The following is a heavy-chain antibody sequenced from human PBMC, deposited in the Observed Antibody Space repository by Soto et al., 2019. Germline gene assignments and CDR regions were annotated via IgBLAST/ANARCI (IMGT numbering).Heavy chain of an antibody. CDR2: IYFNGNT. J-gene: IGHJ4*02. D-gene: IGHD3-16*02. CDR1: AASFSKYY. Sequence: QVQLQETGPGLVTPSETLSLTCTVSAASFSKYYWTWIRQPPGKGLEWIGYIYFNGNTNYNPSLKRRGTISVDTYKKQISLNLTSVTDADTAVYFCASVTFGGVVVAHWGQGTLVTVSS. CDR3: ASVTFGGVVVAH. V-gene: IGHV4-59*13.